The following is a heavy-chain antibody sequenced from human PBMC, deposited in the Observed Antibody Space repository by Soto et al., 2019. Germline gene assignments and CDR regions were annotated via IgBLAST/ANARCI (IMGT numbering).Heavy chain of an antibody. Sequence: QVQLQESGQGLVTPSQTLSLPCTVSSGSISRGAYYWSWLRQPPGKVLEWIGYIYYSWSTYYNPSLMSRVTISVDTANNRFSVNSSSVTAANTAMYYCARGRGVVAAGMRDYYGRAVWGQGTTVTVSS. CDR2: IYYSWST. V-gene: IGHV4-30-4*01. CDR3: ARGRGVVAAGMRDYYGRAV. D-gene: IGHD2-15*01. J-gene: IGHJ6*02. CDR1: SGSISRGAYY.